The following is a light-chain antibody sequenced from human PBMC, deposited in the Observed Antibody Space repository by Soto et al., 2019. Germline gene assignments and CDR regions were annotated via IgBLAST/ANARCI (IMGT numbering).Light chain of an antibody. J-gene: IGKJ5*01. CDR2: DAS. V-gene: IGKV1-33*01. CDR3: QQYDNLPIT. Sequence: DIQMTQSPSSLSASVGDIVTITCQASQDISNYLNWYQQKQGKAPKLLIYDASNLETGVPSRFSGSGYGTDFTFTIRRLQPEYIATYYCQQYDNLPITFGQGTRLQIK. CDR1: QDISNY.